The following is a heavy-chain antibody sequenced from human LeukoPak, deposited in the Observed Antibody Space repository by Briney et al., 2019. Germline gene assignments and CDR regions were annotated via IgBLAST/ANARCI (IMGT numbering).Heavy chain of an antibody. CDR2: IISSGSYI. J-gene: IGHJ4*02. CDR3: AREDASSWDY. CDR1: GFTFSNYA. V-gene: IGHV3-21*01. D-gene: IGHD6-13*01. Sequence: GGSLRLSCAASGFTFSNYAMHWVRQAPGKGLEWVSSIISSGSYIYYADSVKGRFTISRDNAKNSLYLQMNSLRAEDTAVYYCAREDASSWDYWGQGILVTVS.